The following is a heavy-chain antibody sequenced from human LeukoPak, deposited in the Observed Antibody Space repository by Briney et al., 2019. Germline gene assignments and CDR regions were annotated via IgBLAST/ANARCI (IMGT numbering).Heavy chain of an antibody. CDR3: ARSRYGAIYNWFDP. D-gene: IGHD4-17*01. V-gene: IGHV4-59*08. CDR2: SCYSWST. J-gene: IGHJ5*02. Sequence: PGGSLRLSCAGSEFRFSTYSMAWVRQAQGKGLELIGYSCYSWSTNYNPSLMSRVTISVDTSKNQFSLKLSSVTAADTAVYYCARSRYGAIYNWFDPWGQGTLVTVSS. CDR1: EFRFSTYS.